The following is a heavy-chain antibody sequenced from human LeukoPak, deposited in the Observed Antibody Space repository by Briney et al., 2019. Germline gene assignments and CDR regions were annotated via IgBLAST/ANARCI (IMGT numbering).Heavy chain of an antibody. J-gene: IGHJ4*02. V-gene: IGHV3-30-3*01. CDR3: ARSEYYYDSSGYYQPFDY. CDR2: ISYDGSNK. CDR1: GFTFSSYA. D-gene: IGHD3-22*01. Sequence: GGSLRLPCAASGFTFSSYAMHWVRQAPGKGLEWVAVISYDGSNKYYADSVKGRFTISRDNSKNTLYLQMNSLRAEDTAVYYCARSEYYYDSSGYYQPFDYWGQGTLVTVSS.